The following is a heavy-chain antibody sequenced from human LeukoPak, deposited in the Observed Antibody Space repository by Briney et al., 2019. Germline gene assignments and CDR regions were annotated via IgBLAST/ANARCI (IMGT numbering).Heavy chain of an antibody. V-gene: IGHV4-59*05. CDR3: VRVISGSYFDN. Sequence: PSETLSLTCSVSGGSLDNFYWNWIRQPPGKGLEWIGSFFYGGSPYYNPSLKSRVTISVDTSKNQFSLKVTSLTAADTAVYYCVRVISGSYFDNWGQGTLLSVSS. J-gene: IGHJ4*02. CDR1: GGSLDNFY. D-gene: IGHD1-26*01. CDR2: FFYGGSP.